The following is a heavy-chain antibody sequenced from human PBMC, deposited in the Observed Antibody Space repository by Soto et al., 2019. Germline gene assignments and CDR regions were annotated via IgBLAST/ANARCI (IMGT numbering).Heavy chain of an antibody. CDR1: GDTFTSDG. CDR2: ISAYNGNT. D-gene: IGHD6-13*01. CDR3: ARVIAAAADFDY. J-gene: IGHJ4*02. V-gene: IGHV1-18*01. Sequence: QVQLVQSGAEVKKPGASVKVSCKASGDTFTSDGISWVRQAPGQGLEWMGWISAYNGNTNYAQKLQGRVTMTPDTSTNTAYMELRNLRSDDTAVYYCARVIAAAADFDYWGQGTLVTVSS.